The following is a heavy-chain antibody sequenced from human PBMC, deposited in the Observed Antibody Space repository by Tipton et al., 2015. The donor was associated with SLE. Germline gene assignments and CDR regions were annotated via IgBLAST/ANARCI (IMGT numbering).Heavy chain of an antibody. CDR1: GYTFTSYL. D-gene: IGHD6-25*01. J-gene: IGHJ4*02. V-gene: IGHV1-3*04. Sequence: QSGPEVKGPGASVQVSCRASGYTFTSYLMHWVRQDPGQRLEWMGWINTGNGDTKYSQKFQGRVTLTRDISANTAYLHLHGLRSEDTAVYYCARGEWYSSGYNEFDYWGQGTLVTVSS. CDR2: INTGNGDT. CDR3: ARGEWYSSGYNEFDY.